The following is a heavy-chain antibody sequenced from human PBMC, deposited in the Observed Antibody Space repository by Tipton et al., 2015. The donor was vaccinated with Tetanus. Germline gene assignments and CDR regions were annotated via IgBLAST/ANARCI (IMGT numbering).Heavy chain of an antibody. D-gene: IGHD1-14*01. CDR3: ARENSLTTSS. Sequence: QLVQSGGGVVQPGRSLRLSCAASGFTFSRYGMHWVRQAPGKGLEWVSSISSSSRYIYYADSVKGRFTISRDNSKKNLYLQMNSLRAEDTAVYYCARENSLTTSSWGQGTLVTVSS. J-gene: IGHJ5*02. CDR1: GFTFSRYG. V-gene: IGHV3-21*01. CDR2: ISSSSRYI.